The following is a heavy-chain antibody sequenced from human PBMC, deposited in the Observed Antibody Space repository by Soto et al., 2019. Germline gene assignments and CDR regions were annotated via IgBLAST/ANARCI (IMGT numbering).Heavy chain of an antibody. CDR1: GGSISSSSYY. D-gene: IGHD3-9*01. Sequence: QLQLQESGPGLVKPSETLSLTCTVSGGSISSSSYYWGWIRQPPGKGLEWIGSIYYSGSTYYNPSLKSRVTISVDTSKNQFSLKLSSVTAADTAVYYCARLGLRYFDLTYWGQGNLVTVSS. CDR3: ARLGLRYFDLTY. CDR2: IYYSGST. V-gene: IGHV4-39*01. J-gene: IGHJ4*02.